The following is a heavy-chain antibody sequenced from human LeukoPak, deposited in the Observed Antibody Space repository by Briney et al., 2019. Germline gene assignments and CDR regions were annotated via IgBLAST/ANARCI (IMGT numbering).Heavy chain of an antibody. V-gene: IGHV4-61*01. Sequence: PSETLSLTCTVSGGSVSSGSYYWSWIRQPPGKGLEWIGYIYYSGSTNYNPSLKSRVTISVDTSKNQFSLKLSSVTAADTAVYYCAREQHGSGSYYPKLYIDYWGQGTLVTVSS. D-gene: IGHD3-10*01. CDR1: GGSVSSGSYY. J-gene: IGHJ4*02. CDR3: AREQHGSGSYYPKLYIDY. CDR2: IYYSGST.